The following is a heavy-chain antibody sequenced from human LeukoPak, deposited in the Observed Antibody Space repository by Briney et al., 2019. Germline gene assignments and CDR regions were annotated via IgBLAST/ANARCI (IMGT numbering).Heavy chain of an antibody. CDR3: TRTYSSSWSWYFDY. CDR1: GLTIGDDA. J-gene: IGHJ4*02. Sequence: GGSLRLSCTTSGLTIGDDAVSWVRQAPGKGLEWVGFVRSKTYGGTTEYAASVKGRFTISRDDSKSIAYLQMNSLKTEDTAVYYCTRTYSSSWSWYFDYWGQGTLVTVSS. CDR2: VRSKTYGGTT. V-gene: IGHV3-49*04. D-gene: IGHD6-13*01.